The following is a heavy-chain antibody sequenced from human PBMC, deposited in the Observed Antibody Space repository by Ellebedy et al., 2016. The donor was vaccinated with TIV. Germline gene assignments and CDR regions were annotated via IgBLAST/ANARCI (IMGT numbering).Heavy chain of an antibody. CDR1: GFTFRSYG. CDR3: AKDRYGSGTYLNY. CDR2: MRYDGSNE. Sequence: GESLKISCAASGFTFRSYGMHWVRQAPGKGLEWVAFMRYDGSNEFYADSVKGRFTISRDNSKNTLYLQMNSLRAEDTAVYYCAKDRYGSGTYLNYWGQGTLVTVSS. V-gene: IGHV3-30*02. D-gene: IGHD3-10*01. J-gene: IGHJ4*02.